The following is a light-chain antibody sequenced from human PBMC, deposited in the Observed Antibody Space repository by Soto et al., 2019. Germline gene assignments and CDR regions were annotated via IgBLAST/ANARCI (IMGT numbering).Light chain of an antibody. V-gene: IGKV3-11*01. Sequence: EIVLTQSPASLSLAPGERATLSCRASQSVDSHLVWYQQKPGQAPRLLIFGASNRATGIPARFSGSGSGTDFTLAINRLEPDDFVVYYCQQRNDCPITFGQGTRLEIK. J-gene: IGKJ5*01. CDR3: QQRNDCPIT. CDR1: QSVDSH. CDR2: GAS.